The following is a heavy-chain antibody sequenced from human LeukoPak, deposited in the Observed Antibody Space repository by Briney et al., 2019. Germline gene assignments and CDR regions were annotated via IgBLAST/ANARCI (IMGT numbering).Heavy chain of an antibody. Sequence: PGGSLRLSCAASGFTFDDYGMSWVRHAPGKGLEWVSGINWNGGSTGYADSVKGRFTISRDNAKNSLYLQMNSLRAEDTALYYCARAGGSITYYYYYMDVWGKGTTVTVSS. CDR2: INWNGGST. D-gene: IGHD1-14*01. CDR1: GFTFDDYG. J-gene: IGHJ6*03. V-gene: IGHV3-20*04. CDR3: ARAGGSITYYYYYMDV.